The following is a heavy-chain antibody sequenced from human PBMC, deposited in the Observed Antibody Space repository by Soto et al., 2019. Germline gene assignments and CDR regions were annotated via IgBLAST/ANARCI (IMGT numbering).Heavy chain of an antibody. CDR2: ISAYNGNT. J-gene: IGHJ6*02. CDR1: GYTFTSYG. Sequence: QVQLVQSGAEVKKPGASVKVSCKSSGYTFTSYGISWVRQAPGHGLEWMGWISAYNGNTNYAQKLQGRVTMTTDTSTSTAYMELRSLRSDDTAVYYCALVRGVGGNYYGMYVWGQWTTVTVSS. V-gene: IGHV1-18*01. CDR3: ALVRGVGGNYYGMYV. D-gene: IGHD1-26*01.